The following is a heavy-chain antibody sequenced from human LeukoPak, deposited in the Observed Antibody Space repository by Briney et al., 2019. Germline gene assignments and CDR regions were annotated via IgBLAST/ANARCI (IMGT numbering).Heavy chain of an antibody. D-gene: IGHD3-22*01. CDR3: ARDRYYYESSGYYRYWDY. J-gene: IGHJ4*02. CDR1: SGSISSYY. CDR2: IYTTGST. V-gene: IGHV4-4*07. Sequence: SETLSLTCTVSSGSISSYYWSWIRQPAGKGLEWIGRIYTTGSTNYSPSLKSRVTMSVDTSKNQFSLKLSSVTAADTAVYYCARDRYYYESSGYYRYWDYWGQGTLVTVSS.